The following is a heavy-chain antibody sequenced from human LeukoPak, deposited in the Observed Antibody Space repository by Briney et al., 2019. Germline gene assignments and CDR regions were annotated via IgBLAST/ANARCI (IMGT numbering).Heavy chain of an antibody. D-gene: IGHD1-26*01. J-gene: IGHJ4*02. CDR1: GYTFTSYD. V-gene: IGHV1-46*01. Sequence: ASVKVSCKASGYTFTSYDINWVRQAPGQGLEWMGIINPSSGSTNYAQKFQGRVTMTRDTSTSTVYMELSSLRSEDSAVYYCARAYSGSYGYDYWGQGTLVTVSS. CDR3: ARAYSGSYGYDY. CDR2: INPSSGST.